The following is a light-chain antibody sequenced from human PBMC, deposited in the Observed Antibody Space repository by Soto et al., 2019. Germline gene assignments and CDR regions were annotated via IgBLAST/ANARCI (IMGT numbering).Light chain of an antibody. CDR3: ISYTSDDVRYV. V-gene: IGLV2-14*01. CDR2: EVS. Sequence: QSVLAQPASVSGTPGQSITISCTGSNSDVGIYDFVSWYQHHPGRAPKLIVSEVSHRPSGVSNRFSGSKSGNTASLTISGLQSEDEADYYWISYTSDDVRYVFGTGTKVTVL. J-gene: IGLJ1*01. CDR1: NSDVGIYDF.